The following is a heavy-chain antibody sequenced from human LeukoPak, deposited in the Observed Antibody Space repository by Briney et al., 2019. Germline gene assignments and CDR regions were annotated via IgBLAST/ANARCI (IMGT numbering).Heavy chain of an antibody. CDR2: IYTSGRT. Sequence: PSETVSLTCTFSGGSISSYYWSWIRQPAGKGLEWIGRIYTSGRTNYNPSLKSRGTMSVDTSKNQFSLKPSSVTAADTAVYYCARDPLIAARGDYYYMDVWGKGATVTVSS. D-gene: IGHD6-6*01. V-gene: IGHV4-4*07. CDR3: ARDPLIAARGDYYYMDV. J-gene: IGHJ6*03. CDR1: GGSISSYY.